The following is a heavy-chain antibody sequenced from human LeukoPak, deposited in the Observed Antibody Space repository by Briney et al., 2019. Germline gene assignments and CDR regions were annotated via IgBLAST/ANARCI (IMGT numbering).Heavy chain of an antibody. V-gene: IGHV3-23*01. CDR1: GFTFRSSA. CDR3: ARERRRVDTSPLRSYYFEN. Sequence: GETLRLACAGSGFTFRSSAMSLVRQTPGKGLEWVASVTGNGPDTNYADFGKGRFTISRDNSKDTLFLDMDSLRTEDTAVYYCARERRRVDTSPLRSYYFENWGQGTLLTVSS. CDR2: VTGNGPDT. D-gene: IGHD5-18*01. J-gene: IGHJ4*02.